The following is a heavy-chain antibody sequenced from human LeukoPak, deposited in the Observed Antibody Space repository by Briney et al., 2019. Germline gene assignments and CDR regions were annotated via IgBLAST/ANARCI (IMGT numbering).Heavy chain of an antibody. CDR2: IIAETGNT. Sequence: ASVKVSCKASGSTFTSYGIRCVRQAPGQGLEWMGWIIAETGNTNSAQKLQGRVTMTTDTSTSTAYMELRSLRSDDTAVYYCARLSYYDSSGYGYWGQGTLVTVSS. CDR1: GSTFTSYG. J-gene: IGHJ4*02. V-gene: IGHV1-18*01. CDR3: ARLSYYDSSGYGY. D-gene: IGHD3-22*01.